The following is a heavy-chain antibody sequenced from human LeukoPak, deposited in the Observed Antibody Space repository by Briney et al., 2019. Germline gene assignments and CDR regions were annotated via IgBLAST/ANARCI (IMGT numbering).Heavy chain of an antibody. Sequence: QAGGSLRLSCAASGFSFSNSAMHWVRQAPGKGLEGVAVISFDGTNKYYADSVKGRFTISRDNSKNTLYVQMSSLRGDDTGVYYCASGSSVDCSRTSCPPTDYWGQGTLVTVSS. CDR3: ASGSSVDCSRTSCPPTDY. J-gene: IGHJ4*02. CDR2: ISFDGTNK. V-gene: IGHV3-30-3*01. CDR1: GFSFSNSA. D-gene: IGHD2-2*01.